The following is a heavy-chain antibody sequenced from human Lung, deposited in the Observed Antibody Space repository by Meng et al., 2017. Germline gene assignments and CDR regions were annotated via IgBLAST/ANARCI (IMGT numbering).Heavy chain of an antibody. V-gene: IGHV1-2*06. Sequence: HVQLLTSGAQLNTPWASVKAHCKASRYASPDYWLHWVRRAPGQGLEWMGRINPKSCDTHYAQRFQGRVTMTGDTSISTAYMELSGLRSDDTAMYYCARDEDISAAGKLFCDYWGQGTLVTVSS. CDR3: ARDEDISAAGKLFCDY. D-gene: IGHD6-13*01. J-gene: IGHJ4*02. CDR2: INPKSCDT. CDR1: RYASPDYW.